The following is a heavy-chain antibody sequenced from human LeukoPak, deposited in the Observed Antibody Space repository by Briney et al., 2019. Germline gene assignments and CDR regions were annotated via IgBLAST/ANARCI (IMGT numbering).Heavy chain of an antibody. V-gene: IGHV3-49*03. J-gene: IGHJ4*02. Sequence: PGGSLRLSCTASGFTLGDYAMSWFRQAPGKGLEWVGFIRGKAYGGTTEYAASVKGRFTISRDDSKSIAYLQMNSLKTEDTAVHYCTRGGSSPSDYWGQGTLVTVSS. CDR1: GFTLGDYA. CDR2: IRGKAYGGTT. CDR3: TRGGSSPSDY. D-gene: IGHD6-6*01.